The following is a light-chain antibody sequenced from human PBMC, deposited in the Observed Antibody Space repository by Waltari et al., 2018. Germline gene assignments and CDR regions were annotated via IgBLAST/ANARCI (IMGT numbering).Light chain of an antibody. CDR2: KNS. Sequence: QSLLAQPPSASGTPGPRVTIPCSGSSPNLGSNPVNWYQPPPGTAPKVPIYKNSKRPSGVPDRFSGSKSGTSDSLAMSGLRSEDEGDYYCAAWDNSLSAWVFGGGTKLTVL. CDR3: AAWDNSLSAWV. J-gene: IGLJ3*02. CDR1: SPNLGSNP. V-gene: IGLV1-47*01.